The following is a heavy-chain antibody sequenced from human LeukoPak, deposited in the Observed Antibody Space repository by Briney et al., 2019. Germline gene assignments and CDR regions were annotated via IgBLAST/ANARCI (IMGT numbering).Heavy chain of an antibody. CDR1: GFILSRYS. V-gene: IGHV3-48*02. CDR3: AREGSSCFDL. CDR2: ISGSSTTI. J-gene: IGHJ4*02. Sequence: GGSLRLSCAASGFILSRYSMNWVRQAPGKGLEWVSYISGSSTTIYYGDSVRGRFTISRDNAKNSLHLQMSSLRDEDTAVYYCAREGSSCFDLWGQGTLVTVSS. D-gene: IGHD6-13*01.